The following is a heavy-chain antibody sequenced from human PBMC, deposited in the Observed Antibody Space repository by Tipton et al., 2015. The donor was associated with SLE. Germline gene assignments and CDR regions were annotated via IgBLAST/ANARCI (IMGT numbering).Heavy chain of an antibody. V-gene: IGHV4-59*02. CDR2: IFHSGGT. D-gene: IGHD5-12*01. CDR1: GGSVSPYY. J-gene: IGHJ3*02. CDR3: AGGGVATMGGYAFEI. Sequence: TLSLTCTVSGGSVSPYYWNWIRQSPGKGREWIGYIFHSGGTNYNPSLKSRVTILVDTSKNQVSLRLSSVSAADTAIYYCAGGGVATMGGYAFEIWGQGTMVTVSS.